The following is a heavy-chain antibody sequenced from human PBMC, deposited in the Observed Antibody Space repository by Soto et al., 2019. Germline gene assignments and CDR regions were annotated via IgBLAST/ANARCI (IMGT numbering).Heavy chain of an antibody. Sequence: GESLKISCKASGFSLNTYWIAWVRQMPGKGLEWMGAIFPGDSDTRYSPSFQGQFTLSADRSLSIAYIQCGSLRASHSAPYYSPRQGPPYCGSGYYYEMDLWGPRTTVPVSS. CDR1: GFSLNTYW. J-gene: IGHJ6*01. CDR2: IFPGDSDT. CDR3: PRQGPPYCGSGYYYEMDL. V-gene: IGHV5-51*01. D-gene: IGHD1-26*01.